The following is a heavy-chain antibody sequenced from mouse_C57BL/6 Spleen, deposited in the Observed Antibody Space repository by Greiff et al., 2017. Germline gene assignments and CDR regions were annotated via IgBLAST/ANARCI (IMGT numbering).Heavy chain of an antibody. CDR3: ARNDYEVGFAD. Sequence: QVQLQQPGAELVRPGSSVKLSCKASGYTFTSYWMDWVKQRPGQGLEWIGNIYPSDSVTHYNQKFKDKATLTVDKSSSTAYMQLSSLTSEGSAVYYCARNDYEVGFADWGQGTLVAVAA. CDR1: GYTFTSYW. V-gene: IGHV1-61*01. D-gene: IGHD2-4*01. J-gene: IGHJ3*01. CDR2: IYPSDSVT.